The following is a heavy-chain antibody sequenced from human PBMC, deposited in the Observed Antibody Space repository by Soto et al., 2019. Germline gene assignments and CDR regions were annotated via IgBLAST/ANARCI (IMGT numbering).Heavy chain of an antibody. CDR3: AREQLHGDYSDY. CDR1: GGSFSGYY. J-gene: IGHJ4*02. V-gene: IGHV4-34*01. Sequence: QVQLQQRGAGLLKPSETLSLTCGVYGGSFSGYYWSWIRHPPGKGLEWIGDINHSGSTNYNPSLKSRVTISVDPSKNQVSLNLSPVTAADTAVYYCAREQLHGDYSDYWGQGTLVTVSS. D-gene: IGHD3-10*01. CDR2: INHSGST.